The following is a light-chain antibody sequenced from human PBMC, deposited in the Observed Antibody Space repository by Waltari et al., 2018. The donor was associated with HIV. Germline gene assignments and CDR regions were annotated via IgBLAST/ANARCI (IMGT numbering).Light chain of an antibody. J-gene: IGKJ3*01. CDR2: EAS. CDR3: QQFGSSPFT. CDR1: RTVTSNY. V-gene: IGKV3-20*01. Sequence: EIVLAQSPGTLSVSPGERATLSCRASRTVTSNYLAWYQQRPGQSPRLLIDEASNRATGVPNRFSGSGSGTNFTLTISGLEPEDFAVYYCQQFGSSPFTFGPGTKVEIK.